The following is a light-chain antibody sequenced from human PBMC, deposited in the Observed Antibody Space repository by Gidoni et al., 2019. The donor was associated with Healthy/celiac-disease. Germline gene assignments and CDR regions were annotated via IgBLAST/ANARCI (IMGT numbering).Light chain of an antibody. V-gene: IGKV3-11*01. CDR1: QSVSSY. CDR2: DAS. CDR3: QQRSNWPMCS. J-gene: IGKJ2*04. Sequence: PGERATLSCRASQSVSSYLAWYQQKPGQAPRLLIYDASNSATGIPARFSGSGSGTDFTLTISSLEPEDFAVYYCQQRSNWPMCSFGQGTKLEIK.